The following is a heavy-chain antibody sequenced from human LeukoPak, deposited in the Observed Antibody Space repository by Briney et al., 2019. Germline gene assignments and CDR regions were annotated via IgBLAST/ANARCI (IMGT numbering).Heavy chain of an antibody. Sequence: SQTLSLTCAISGDSVSSDSAAWNWIRQSSSRGLEWLGKTYYRSKWYNDYAGSVKSRITINPDTSKNQFSLQLNSVIPEDTAVYYCVRGVAATGFDSWGQGTLVTVSS. J-gene: IGHJ4*02. D-gene: IGHD6-13*01. CDR2: TYYRSKWYN. CDR3: VRGVAATGFDS. V-gene: IGHV6-1*01. CDR1: GDSVSSDSAA.